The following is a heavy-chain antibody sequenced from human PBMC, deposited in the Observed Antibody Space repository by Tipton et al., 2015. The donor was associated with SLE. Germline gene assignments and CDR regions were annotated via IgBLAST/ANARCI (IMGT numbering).Heavy chain of an antibody. J-gene: IGHJ6*03. CDR1: GYTFTSYG. V-gene: IGHV1-18*01. D-gene: IGHD3-3*01. CDR2: ISAYNGNT. CDR3: ARVGYYDFWSGSHYYYYYMDV. Sequence: QLVQSGPEVKKPGASVKVSCKASGYTFTSYGISWVRQAPGQGLEWMGWISAYNGNTNYAQKLQGRVTMTTDTSTSTAYMELRSLRSDDTAVYYCARVGYYDFWSGSHYYYYYMDVWGKGTTVTVSS.